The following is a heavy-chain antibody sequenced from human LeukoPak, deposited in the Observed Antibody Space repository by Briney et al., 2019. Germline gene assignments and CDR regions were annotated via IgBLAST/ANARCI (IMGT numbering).Heavy chain of an antibody. V-gene: IGHV4-34*01. CDR1: DGSFSDHY. CDR2: INYSGST. J-gene: IGHJ4*02. D-gene: IGHD5-24*01. CDR3: ARGRDGYND. Sequence: PSETLSLTCAVYDGSFSDHYWKWIRQPPGKGLEWIGEINYSGSTNYNVSLRSRVTMSVDTSKSQFSLNLRSVTAADTAVYYCARGRDGYNDWGQGTLVTVSS.